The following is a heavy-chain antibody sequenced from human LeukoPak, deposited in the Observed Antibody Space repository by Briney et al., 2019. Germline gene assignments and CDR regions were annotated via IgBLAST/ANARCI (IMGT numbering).Heavy chain of an antibody. V-gene: IGHV1-2*02. Sequence: ASVKVSCKASGYTFTGYYMHWVRQAPGQGLEWMGWINPNSGGTNYAQKFQGRVTMTRGTSISTAYMELSRLRSDDTAVYYCARAVVPAAMPVYWGQGTLVTVSS. D-gene: IGHD2-2*01. J-gene: IGHJ4*02. CDR3: ARAVVPAAMPVY. CDR1: GYTFTGYY. CDR2: INPNSGGT.